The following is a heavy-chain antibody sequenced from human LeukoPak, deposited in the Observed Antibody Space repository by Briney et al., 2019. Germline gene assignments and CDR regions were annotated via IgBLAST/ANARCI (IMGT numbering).Heavy chain of an antibody. Sequence: PGRSLRLSCAAYGFIFSSYAMHWVRQAPGKGLEWVAVIWHDGNNKYYADSVKGRFTISRDNSKNTLYLQMNSLRAEDTAVYYCAKDYSIAVTGSDYWGQGTPVTVSS. V-gene: IGHV3-33*06. J-gene: IGHJ4*02. CDR1: GFIFSSYA. CDR3: AKDYSIAVTGSDY. D-gene: IGHD6-19*01. CDR2: IWHDGNNK.